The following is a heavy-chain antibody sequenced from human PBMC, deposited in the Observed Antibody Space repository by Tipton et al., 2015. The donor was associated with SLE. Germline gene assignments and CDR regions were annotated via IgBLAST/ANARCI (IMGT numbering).Heavy chain of an antibody. CDR1: GFTFSSYW. J-gene: IGHJ4*02. V-gene: IGHV3-7*01. CDR3: ARGSGWVDY. CDR2: IEHFGTEK. Sequence: SLRLSCAASGFTFSSYWMSWVRQAPGKGLEWAANIEHFGTEKYYVDSVKGRFTISRDNAKNSLYLQMNSLRPEDTAVYYCARGSGWVDYWGQGTLVTVSS. D-gene: IGHD6-19*01.